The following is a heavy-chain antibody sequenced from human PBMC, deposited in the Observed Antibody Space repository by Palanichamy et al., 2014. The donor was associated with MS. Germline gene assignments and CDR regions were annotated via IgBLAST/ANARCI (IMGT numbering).Heavy chain of an antibody. CDR1: GFTFGSYA. CDR2: IRSNGGAT. V-gene: IGHV3-23*01. CDR3: AKREVSAAPGLH. Sequence: EVQRGRNRGGRSLVHGPGGPLRLSCAASGFTFGSYAMTWVRQAPGRGLEWVSTIRSNGGATYYADSVQGRFTISRDNPKNTLFLQMNSLRAEDTAIYYCAKREVSAAPGLHWGQGTLVTVSS. D-gene: IGHD2-2*01. J-gene: IGHJ4*02.